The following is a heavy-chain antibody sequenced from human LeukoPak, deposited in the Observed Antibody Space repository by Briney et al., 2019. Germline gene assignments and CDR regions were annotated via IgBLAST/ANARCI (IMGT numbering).Heavy chain of an antibody. CDR3: ARGSLGSSSSSDCCPLDY. J-gene: IGHJ4*02. CDR2: IRYDESYK. CDR1: GFTFSSYG. V-gene: IGHV3-33*08. Sequence: GRSLRLSCAASGFTFSSYGMHWVRQAPGKGLEWVAFIRYDESYKYYADSVKGRFTISRDNSKNTLYLQMNSLRAEDTAVFYCARGSLGSSSSSDCCPLDYWGQGALVTVSS. D-gene: IGHD6-6*01.